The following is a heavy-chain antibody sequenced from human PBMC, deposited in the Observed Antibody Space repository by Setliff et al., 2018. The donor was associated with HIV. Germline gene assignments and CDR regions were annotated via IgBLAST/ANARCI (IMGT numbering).Heavy chain of an antibody. CDR3: ATNRVGNYPLDY. CDR2: VYYSGNT. V-gene: IGHV4-39*01. J-gene: IGHJ4*02. CDR1: GGSISSSAYY. Sequence: PSETLSLTCSVSGGSISSSAYYWSWIRQPPGKGREWIGTVYYSGNTDYSPSLKSRVTIFVDTSKNQFSLRLISVTAADTAVYYCATNRVGNYPLDYWGRGTLVTVSS. D-gene: IGHD1-7*01.